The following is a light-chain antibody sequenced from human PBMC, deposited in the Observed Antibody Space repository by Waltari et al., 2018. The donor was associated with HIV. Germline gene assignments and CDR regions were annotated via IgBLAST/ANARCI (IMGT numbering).Light chain of an antibody. CDR1: GADIGAYNY. Sequence: QSALPQPASVSGSPGQSITISCAGTGADIGAYNYVAWYQKVPDSVPKLIIYDVTSRPSGISDRCSASKSGNAASLTISGLQAEDEGDYYCSSYTTFNTVIFGGGTKLTVL. V-gene: IGLV2-14*03. CDR2: DVT. J-gene: IGLJ2*01. CDR3: SSYTTFNTVI.